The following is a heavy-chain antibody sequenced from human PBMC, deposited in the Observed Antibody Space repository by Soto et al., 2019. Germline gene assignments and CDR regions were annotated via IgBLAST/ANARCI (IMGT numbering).Heavy chain of an antibody. V-gene: IGHV1-69*12. CDR1: GGTFRTSA. Sequence: QVQLVQSGAEVKKPGSSVKVSCKASGGTFRTSAISWVRQAPGQGLEWVGGIMPVFRRPKYAQNFQDRVTINADESTSHAYMELNSLKSDDTAGCYWARDKDRLKLGGNYCFSLDVWGQGTAVTVSS. D-gene: IGHD3-10*01. CDR3: ARDKDRLKLGGNYCFSLDV. J-gene: IGHJ6*02. CDR2: IMPVFRRP.